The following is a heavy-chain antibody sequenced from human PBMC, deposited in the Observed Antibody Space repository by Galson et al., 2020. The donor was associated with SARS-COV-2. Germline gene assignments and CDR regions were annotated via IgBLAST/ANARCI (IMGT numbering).Heavy chain of an antibody. CDR3: ARAHTSITMIVVAIPEAFDI. V-gene: IGHV4-59*01. Sequence: SETLSLTCTVSGGSISSYYWSWIRQPPGKGLEWIGYIYYSGSTNYNPSLKSRVTISVDTSKNQFSLKLSSVTAADTAVYYCARAHTSITMIVVAIPEAFDIWGQGTMVTVSS. CDR2: IYYSGST. CDR1: GGSISSYY. J-gene: IGHJ3*02. D-gene: IGHD3-22*01.